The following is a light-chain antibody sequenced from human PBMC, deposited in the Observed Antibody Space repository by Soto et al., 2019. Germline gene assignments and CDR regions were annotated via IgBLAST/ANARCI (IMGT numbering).Light chain of an antibody. CDR2: AAS. CDR1: QGIANW. V-gene: IGKV1-12*01. CDR3: QQADSFPLT. J-gene: IGKJ4*01. Sequence: DIQMTQSPSSVSASVGDRVTITCRASQGIANWLAWYQQKPGKAPKLLIYAASTLQSGVPSRFSGSGSGTGFTLTISSLQPEVFATYYCQQADSFPLTFGGGTVVEMK.